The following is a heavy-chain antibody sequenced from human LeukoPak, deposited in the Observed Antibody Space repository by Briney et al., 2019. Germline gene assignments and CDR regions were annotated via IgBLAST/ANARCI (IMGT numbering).Heavy chain of an antibody. Sequence: GGSLRLSCAASGFTFSSYGMSWVRQAPGKGLEWVSAISGSGGSTYYADSLKGRFTISRDNAKNSLYLQMNSLRAEDTAVYYCARRSYCGGDCYGSDAFDIWGQGTMVTVSS. D-gene: IGHD2-21*02. V-gene: IGHV3-23*01. CDR2: ISGSGGST. CDR1: GFTFSSYG. CDR3: ARRSYCGGDCYGSDAFDI. J-gene: IGHJ3*02.